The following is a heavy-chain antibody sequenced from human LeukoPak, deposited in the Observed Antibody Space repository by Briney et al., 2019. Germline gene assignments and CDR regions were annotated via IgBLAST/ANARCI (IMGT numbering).Heavy chain of an antibody. J-gene: IGHJ4*02. Sequence: PSETLSLTCTVSGGSISSSSYYWAWVRQPPGKGLEWIANIYYSGSTYYNPSLKSRVTISINTSKNQFSLKLSSVTAADTAVYYCARGEWELPGVEDWGQGTLVTVSS. CDR1: GGSISSSSYY. CDR2: IYYSGST. D-gene: IGHD1-26*01. V-gene: IGHV4-39*07. CDR3: ARGEWELPGVED.